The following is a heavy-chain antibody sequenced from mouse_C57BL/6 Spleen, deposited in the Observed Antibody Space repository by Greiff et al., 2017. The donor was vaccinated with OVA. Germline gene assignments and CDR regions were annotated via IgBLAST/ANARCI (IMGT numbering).Heavy chain of an antibody. V-gene: IGHV1-62-2*01. J-gene: IGHJ2*01. D-gene: IGHD3-2*02. CDR2: FYPGNGSI. Sequence: VQLQQSGAELVKPGASVKLSCKASGYTFTEYTIHWVKQRSGQGLEWIGCFYPGNGSINYNEKFKDKAKVTADKSSSTGYMELSRLTSEDSAVYFCARHEDRGSSGYDYWGQGTTLTVSS. CDR3: ARHEDRGSSGYDY. CDR1: GYTFTEYT.